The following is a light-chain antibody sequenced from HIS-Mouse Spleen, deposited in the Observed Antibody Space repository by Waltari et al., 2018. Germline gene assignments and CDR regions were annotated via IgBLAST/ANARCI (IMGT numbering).Light chain of an antibody. J-gene: IGKJ1*01. V-gene: IGKV3-20*01. CDR3: QQYGSSPWT. CDR2: GAS. CDR1: QSVSSSY. Sequence: EIVLTPSPGTLSLSPGEIATLSCRASQSVSSSYLAWYQQKPGQAPRLLIYGASSRATGIPDRVSGSGSGTDFTLTISRLEPEDFAVYYCQQYGSSPWTFGQGTKVEIK.